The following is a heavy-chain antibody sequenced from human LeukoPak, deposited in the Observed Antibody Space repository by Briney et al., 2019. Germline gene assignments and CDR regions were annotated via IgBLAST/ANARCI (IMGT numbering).Heavy chain of an antibody. CDR2: IYYSGST. CDR3: ARTGQLVRNGNFDY. CDR1: GGSISSGGYY. V-gene: IGHV4-31*03. D-gene: IGHD6-13*01. J-gene: IGHJ4*02. Sequence: SETLSLTCTVSGGSISSGGYYWSWIRQHPGKGLEWIGYIYYSGSTYYNPSLKSRVTISVDTSKNQSSLKLSSVTAADTAVYYCARTGQLVRNGNFDYWGQGTLVTVSS.